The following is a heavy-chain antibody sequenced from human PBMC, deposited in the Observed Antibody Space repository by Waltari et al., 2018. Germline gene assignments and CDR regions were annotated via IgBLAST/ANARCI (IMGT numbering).Heavy chain of an antibody. D-gene: IGHD6-13*01. CDR2: IIPMFGTA. Sequence: QVQLVQSGAELKKPGSSVKVSCKVSGGSFSTHAITWVRQAPGQGLEWMGGIIPMFGTANYGQKIQDRVTINTDESMTTAYMHLSSLTSDDTAVYYCARGGLYGQQLLESAFEIWGQGTKVTVSS. CDR1: GGSFSTHA. J-gene: IGHJ3*02. CDR3: ARGGLYGQQLLESAFEI. V-gene: IGHV1-69*05.